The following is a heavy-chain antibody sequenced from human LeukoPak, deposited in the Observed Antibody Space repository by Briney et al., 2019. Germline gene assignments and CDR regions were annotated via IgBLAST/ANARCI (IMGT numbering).Heavy chain of an antibody. V-gene: IGHV1-69*02. J-gene: IGHJ5*02. Sequence: SVKVSCKASGGTFSSYTISWVRQAPGQGLEWMGRIIPILGIANYAQKFQGRVTITADKSTSTAYMELSSLRSEDTAVYYCASSGRAMNWFDPWGQGTLVTVSS. CDR1: GGTFSSYT. CDR2: IIPILGIA. D-gene: IGHD3-10*01. CDR3: ASSGRAMNWFDP.